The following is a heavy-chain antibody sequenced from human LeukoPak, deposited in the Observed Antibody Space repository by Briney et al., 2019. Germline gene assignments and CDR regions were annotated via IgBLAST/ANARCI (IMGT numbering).Heavy chain of an antibody. CDR1: GYTFTSYG. CDR2: ISAYNGNT. D-gene: IGHD6-13*01. CDR3: ARDLSGSSWYLVTWFDP. V-gene: IGHV1-18*01. J-gene: IGHJ5*02. Sequence: ASVKVSCKASGYTFTSYGISWVRQAPGQGLEWMGWISAYNGNTNYAQKLQGRVTITTDTSTSTAYMELRSLRSDDTAVYYCARDLSGSSWYLVTWFDPWGQGTLVTVSS.